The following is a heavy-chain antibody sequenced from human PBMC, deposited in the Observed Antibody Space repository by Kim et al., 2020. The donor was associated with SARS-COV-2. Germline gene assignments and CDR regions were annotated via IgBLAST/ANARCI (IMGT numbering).Heavy chain of an antibody. D-gene: IGHD5-18*01. CDR2: INPNSGGT. Sequence: ASVKVSCKASGYTFTGYYMHWVRQAPGQGLEWMGWINPNSGGTNYAQKFQGWVTMTRDTSISTAYMELSRLRSDDTAVYYCAREQLWLTGDYYYYYGMDVWGQGTTVTVSS. CDR1: GYTFTGYY. V-gene: IGHV1-2*04. J-gene: IGHJ6*02. CDR3: AREQLWLTGDYYYYYGMDV.